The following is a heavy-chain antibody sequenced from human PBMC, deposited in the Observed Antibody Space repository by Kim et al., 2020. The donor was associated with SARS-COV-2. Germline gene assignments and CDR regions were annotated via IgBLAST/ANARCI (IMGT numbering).Heavy chain of an antibody. CDR1: GFTFSNAW. V-gene: IGHV3-15*01. Sequence: GGSLRLSCAASGFTFSNAWMSWVRQAPGKGLEWVGRIKSKTDGGTTDYAAPVKGSFTISRDDSKNTLYLQMNSLKTEDTAVYYCTTDPSPRILRYFDWFDPWGQGTLVTVSS. CDR3: TTDPSPRILRYFDWFDP. J-gene: IGHJ5*02. D-gene: IGHD3-9*01. CDR2: IKSKTDGGTT.